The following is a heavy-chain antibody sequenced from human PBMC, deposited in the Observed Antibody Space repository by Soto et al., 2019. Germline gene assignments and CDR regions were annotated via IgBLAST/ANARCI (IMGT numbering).Heavy chain of an antibody. CDR3: ARSYYDILMGWFDP. J-gene: IGHJ5*02. CDR2: IIPIFGTA. Sequence: SVKVSCKASGGTFSSYAISWVRQAPGQGLEWMGGIIPIFGTANYAQKFQGRVTITADESTSTAYMELSSLRSEDTAVYYCARSYYDILMGWFDPWGQGTLVTVSS. V-gene: IGHV1-69*13. D-gene: IGHD3-9*01. CDR1: GGTFSSYA.